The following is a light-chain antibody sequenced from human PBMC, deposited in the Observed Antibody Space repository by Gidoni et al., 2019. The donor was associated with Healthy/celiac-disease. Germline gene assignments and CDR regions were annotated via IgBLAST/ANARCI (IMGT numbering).Light chain of an antibody. Sequence: QAALTQPASVSGSPGQSITISCTVTSSDVGGYNYVSWYQQHPGNAPKLMIFEVSNRPSGVSNRFSGFTSVTTASLTISGLTAEDASDYYCSSYTSSSTLVVFGGGTQLTVL. CDR2: EVS. V-gene: IGLV2-14*01. CDR1: SSDVGGYNY. J-gene: IGLJ2*01. CDR3: SSYTSSSTLVV.